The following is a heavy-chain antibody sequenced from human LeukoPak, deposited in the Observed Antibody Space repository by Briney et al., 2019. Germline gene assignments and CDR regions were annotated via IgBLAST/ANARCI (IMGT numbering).Heavy chain of an antibody. D-gene: IGHD6-19*01. CDR3: ARLQWLAQGNWFDP. CDR1: NGSFSGYY. J-gene: IGHJ5*02. V-gene: IGHV4-34*01. CDR2: INQRGGT. Sequence: SETLSLTCAVYNGSFSGYYWSWIRQPPGKGLVWLGEINQRGGTSYSPSLKSRVTISVDTSKNQFSLKLSSVTAADTAVYYCARLQWLAQGNWFDPWGQGTLVTVSS.